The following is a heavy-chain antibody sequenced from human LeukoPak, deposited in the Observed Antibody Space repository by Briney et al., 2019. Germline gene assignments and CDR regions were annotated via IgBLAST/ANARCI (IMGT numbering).Heavy chain of an antibody. CDR1: GGSFSGYY. J-gene: IGHJ4*02. CDR3: AREGHDSSGYYFLDY. D-gene: IGHD3-22*01. CDR2: INHSGST. V-gene: IGHV4-34*01. Sequence: SETLSLTCAVYGGSFSGYYWSWIRQPPGKGLEWIGEINHSGSTNYNPSLKSRVTISVDTSKNQFSLKLSSVTAADTAVHYCAREGHDSSGYYFLDYWGQGTLVTVSS.